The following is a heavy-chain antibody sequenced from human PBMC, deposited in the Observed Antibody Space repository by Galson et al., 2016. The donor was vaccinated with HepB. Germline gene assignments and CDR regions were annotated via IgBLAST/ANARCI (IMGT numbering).Heavy chain of an antibody. CDR3: VMGSGWLGTS. V-gene: IGHV3-43*02. D-gene: IGHD6-19*01. J-gene: IGHJ5*02. CDR2: ISGDGTRT. Sequence: SLRLSCAASGFSFHDYYMLWVRQAPGKGLEWVSPISGDGTRTYYVDSVKGRFTISRDTSKNSLYLQMTTLKTEDTAFYYCVMGSGWLGTSWGQGTLVTVSS. CDR1: GFSFHDYY.